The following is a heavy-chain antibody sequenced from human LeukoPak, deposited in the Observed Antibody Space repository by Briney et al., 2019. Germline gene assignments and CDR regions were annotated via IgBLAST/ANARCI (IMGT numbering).Heavy chain of an antibody. CDR3: ARGRYGSFSGRKFDY. CDR1: GGSFSGYY. V-gene: IGHV4-34*01. D-gene: IGHD1-26*01. Sequence: SQTLSLTCAVYGGSFSGYYWSWIRQPPGKGLEWIGEINHSGSTNCNPSLKSRVTISVDTSKNQFSLKLSSVTAADTAVYYCARGRYGSFSGRKFDYWGQGTLVTVSS. J-gene: IGHJ4*02. CDR2: INHSGST.